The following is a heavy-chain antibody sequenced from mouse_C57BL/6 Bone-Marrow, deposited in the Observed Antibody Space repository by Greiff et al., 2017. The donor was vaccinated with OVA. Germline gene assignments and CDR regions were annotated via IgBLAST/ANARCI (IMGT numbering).Heavy chain of an antibody. J-gene: IGHJ3*01. V-gene: IGHV1-39*01. CDR3: AESLYYSNLAWFAY. CDR2: INPNYGTT. CDR1: GYSFTDYN. Sequence: VQLQQSGPVLVKPGASVKMSCKASGYSFTDYNMNWVKQSNGKSLEWIGVINPNYGTTSYNQKFKGKATLTVDQSSSTAYMQLNSLTSEDSAVYYCAESLYYSNLAWFAYWGQGTLVTVSA. D-gene: IGHD2-5*01.